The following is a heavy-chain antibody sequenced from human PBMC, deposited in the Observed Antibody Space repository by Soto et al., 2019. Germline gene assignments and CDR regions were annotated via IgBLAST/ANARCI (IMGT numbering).Heavy chain of an antibody. V-gene: IGHV5-10-1*01. Sequence: GESLKISCKGSGYSFTSYWISWVRQMPGKGLEWMGRIDPSDSYTNYSPSFQGHVTISADKSISTAYLQWSSLKASDTAMYYCARATSIGFGDQGMDVWGQGTTGTVS. D-gene: IGHD6-19*01. CDR1: GYSFTSYW. CDR2: IDPSDSYT. J-gene: IGHJ6*02. CDR3: ARATSIGFGDQGMDV.